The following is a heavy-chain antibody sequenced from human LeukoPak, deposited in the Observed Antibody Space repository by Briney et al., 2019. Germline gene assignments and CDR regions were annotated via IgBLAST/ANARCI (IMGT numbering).Heavy chain of an antibody. V-gene: IGHV4-59*08. Sequence: SETLSLTCTVSGGSISRYYWSWIRQPPGKGLEWIGYIYYSGSTNYNPSLKIRATISVDTSKNQFSLKLSSVTAADTAVYYCARTYYYDSSGYFNDAFDIWGQGTMVTVSS. J-gene: IGHJ3*02. CDR1: GGSISRYY. CDR2: IYYSGST. CDR3: ARTYYYDSSGYFNDAFDI. D-gene: IGHD3-22*01.